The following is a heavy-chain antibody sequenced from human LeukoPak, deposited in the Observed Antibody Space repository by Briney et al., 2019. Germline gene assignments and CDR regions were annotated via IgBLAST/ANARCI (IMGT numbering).Heavy chain of an antibody. V-gene: IGHV6-1*01. J-gene: IGHJ5*02. CDR2: TYYRPKWYN. CDR1: GDSVSSNSAA. D-gene: IGHD2-15*01. Sequence: SQTLSLTCAISGDSVSSNSAAWNWIRQSPSRGLEWLGRTYYRPKWYNDYAVSVKSRITINPNTSKNQFSLQLNSVTPEDTAVYYCARESWDIEGYNWFDPWGQGTLVTVSS. CDR3: ARESWDIEGYNWFDP.